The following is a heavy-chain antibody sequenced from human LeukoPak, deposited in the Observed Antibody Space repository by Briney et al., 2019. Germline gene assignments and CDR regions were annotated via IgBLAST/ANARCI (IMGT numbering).Heavy chain of an antibody. CDR3: VRDQQPEVPTSDSSPSA. CDR2: ISSSSNYI. J-gene: IGHJ5*02. V-gene: IGHV3-21*01. D-gene: IGHD2-2*01. Sequence: GSLRLSCAASGFTFSFYSMHWVRQAPGKGLEWVSCISSSSNYIYYADSVKGRFIISRDNDKNSLHLQMNILRADDTAVYYCVRDQQPEVPTSDSSPSAWGQGTLVTVSS. CDR1: GFTFSFYS.